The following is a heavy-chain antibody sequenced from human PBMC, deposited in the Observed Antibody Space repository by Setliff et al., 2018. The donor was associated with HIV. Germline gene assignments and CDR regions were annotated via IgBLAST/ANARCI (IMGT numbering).Heavy chain of an antibody. Sequence: GASVKVSCKASGGSFRNYAINWVRQASGQGLEWMGGLVPLLGTPNYAHKFQGRVTITADKYSSTVYMELSSLRSEDSAVFYCARDRSGIAVAAPDAFDVWGQGTMVTVSS. V-gene: IGHV1-69*06. CDR1: GGSFRNYA. CDR2: LVPLLGTP. CDR3: ARDRSGIAVAAPDAFDV. J-gene: IGHJ3*01. D-gene: IGHD6-19*01.